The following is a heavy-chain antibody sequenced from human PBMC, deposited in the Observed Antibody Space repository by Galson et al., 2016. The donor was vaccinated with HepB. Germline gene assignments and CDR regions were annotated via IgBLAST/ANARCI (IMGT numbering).Heavy chain of an antibody. Sequence: SETLSLTCTVSGASINSSNWWTWVRQPPGKGLEWIGSIYYSGSTYYNPSLKSRVTISVDTSKNQFSLKLNSVTAADTAVYYCARPKWGLQDALEIWGKGTKVTVSS. CDR2: IYYSGST. CDR3: ARPKWGLQDALEI. D-gene: IGHD7-27*01. V-gene: IGHV4-39*01. CDR1: GASINSSNW. J-gene: IGHJ3*02.